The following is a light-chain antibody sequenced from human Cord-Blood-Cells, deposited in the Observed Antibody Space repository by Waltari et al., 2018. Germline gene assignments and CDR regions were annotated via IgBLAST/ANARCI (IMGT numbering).Light chain of an antibody. CDR3: QSYDSSLSGYWV. CDR1: SSNIGAGYD. Sequence: QSVLTQPPSVSGAPGQRVTISCTGSSSNIGAGYDVHWYQQLPGTAPKLLIYGNSNRPSGVPERFSGSKSGTSASLAITGLQAEDEADYYCQSYDSSLSGYWVFGGGTKLTVL. J-gene: IGLJ3*02. V-gene: IGLV1-40*01. CDR2: GNS.